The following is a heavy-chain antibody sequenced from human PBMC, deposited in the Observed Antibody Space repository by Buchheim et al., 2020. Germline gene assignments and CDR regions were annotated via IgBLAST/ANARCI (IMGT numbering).Heavy chain of an antibody. V-gene: IGHV4-4*02. CDR3: ARAMVRGAFDY. CDR2: VYQSGSA. J-gene: IGHJ4*02. D-gene: IGHD3-10*01. Sequence: QVQLQESGPGLVKPSGTLSHTCAVSGGSIGNTHWWSWFRQSPGKGLEWIGEVYQSGSANYHPSLRGRVTISVDKSKEQFSLTLSSVTAADTAIYYCARAMVRGAFDYWGQGTL. CDR1: GGSIGNTHW.